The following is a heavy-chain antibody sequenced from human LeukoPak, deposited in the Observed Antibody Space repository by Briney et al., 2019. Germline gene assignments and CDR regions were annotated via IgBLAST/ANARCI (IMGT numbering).Heavy chain of an antibody. V-gene: IGHV1-69*01. D-gene: IGHD2-15*01. CDR3: ARTYCSGGSCYSRGYGMDV. CDR1: GGIFSSYA. J-gene: IGHJ6*02. Sequence: GSSVKVSCKASGGIFSSYAISWVRQAPGQGLEWMGGIIPIFGTANYAQKFQGRVTITADESTSTAYMELSSLRSEDTAVYYCARTYCSGGSCYSRGYGMDVWGQGTTVTVSS. CDR2: IIPIFGTA.